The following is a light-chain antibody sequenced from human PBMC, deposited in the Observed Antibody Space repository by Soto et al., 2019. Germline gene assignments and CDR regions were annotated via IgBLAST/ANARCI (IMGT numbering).Light chain of an antibody. J-gene: IGKJ4*01. CDR2: GAS. CDR1: QSVSSSY. V-gene: IGKV3-20*01. CDR3: QQYGSSPLT. Sequence: EIVLTQSPGTLSLSPGERATPSCRASQSVSSSYLAWYQQKPGQAPRLLIYGASSRATSIPDRFSGSGSGTDFTLTISRLEPEDFAVYYCQQYGSSPLTFGGGTKVEIK.